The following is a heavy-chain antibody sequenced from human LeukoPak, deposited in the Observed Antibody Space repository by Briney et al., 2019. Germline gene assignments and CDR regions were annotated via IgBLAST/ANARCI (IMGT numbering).Heavy chain of an antibody. CDR1: GFTFSTYW. Sequence: PGGSLRLSCAASGFTFSTYWMSWVRQAPGKGLEWAANIKQDGSEKYYVDSVKGRFTISRDNSKNTLYLQMNSLRVEDTAVYFCAKDIVSEYYYDSSGYSPGLFDYWGQGTLVTVSS. V-gene: IGHV3-7*05. D-gene: IGHD3-22*01. J-gene: IGHJ4*02. CDR2: IKQDGSEK. CDR3: AKDIVSEYYYDSSGYSPGLFDY.